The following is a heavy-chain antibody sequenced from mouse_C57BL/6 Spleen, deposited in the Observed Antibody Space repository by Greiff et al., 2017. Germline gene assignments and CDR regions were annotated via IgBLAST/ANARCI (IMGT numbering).Heavy chain of an antibody. D-gene: IGHD2-2*01. J-gene: IGHJ3*01. V-gene: IGHV5-9-1*02. CDR2: ISSGGDYI. CDR1: GFTFSSYA. CDR3: TRDEGGYGPFAY. Sequence: EVKLEESGEGLVKPGGSLKLSCAASGFTFSSYAMSWVRQTPEKRLEWVAYISSGGDYIYYADTVKGRFTISRDNARNTLYLQMSSLKSEDTAMYYCTRDEGGYGPFAYWGQGTLVTVSA.